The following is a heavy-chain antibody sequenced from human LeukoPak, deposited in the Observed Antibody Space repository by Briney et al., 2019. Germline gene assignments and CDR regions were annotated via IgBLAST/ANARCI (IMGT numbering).Heavy chain of an antibody. J-gene: IGHJ4*01. D-gene: IGHD2-2*03. CDR3: ARGPRDPTGYCSRGTCSPTYEV. CDR1: GFTFSDYE. Sequence: PGGSLRLSCVASGFTFSDYEMNWVRQGPGKGLGWVSYIRSSGSSTYYADSVQGRFTISRDNAKNSVYLQMNSLRAEDTAMYYCARGPRDPTGYCSRGTCSPTYEVWGHGTLVTVSS. CDR2: IRSSGSST. V-gene: IGHV3-48*03.